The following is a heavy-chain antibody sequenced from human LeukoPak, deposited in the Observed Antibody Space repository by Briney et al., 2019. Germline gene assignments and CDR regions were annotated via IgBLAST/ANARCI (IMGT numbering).Heavy chain of an antibody. J-gene: IGHJ5*02. V-gene: IGHV4-34*01. D-gene: IGHD2-2*02. CDR2: INHSGST. CDR1: GGSFSGYY. CDR3: ARGRDKLGHCSSTSCYRQYNWFDP. Sequence: SETLSLTCAVYGGSFSGYYWSWIRQPPGKGLEWIGEINHSGSTNYNPSLKSRVTISVDTSKNQFSLKLSSVTAADTAVYYCARGRDKLGHCSSTSCYRQYNWFDPWGQGTLVTVSS.